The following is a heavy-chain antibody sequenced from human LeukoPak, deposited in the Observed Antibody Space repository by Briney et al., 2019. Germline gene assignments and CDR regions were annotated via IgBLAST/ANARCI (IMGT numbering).Heavy chain of an antibody. CDR3: ARGAPGSYCSGGSCPYFDY. CDR2: VDPNSGHT. D-gene: IGHD2-15*01. J-gene: IGHJ4*02. CDR1: GYTFTSYD. V-gene: IGHV1-8*01. Sequence: ASVKVSCKASGYTFTSYDVNWVRQATGQGLEWMGWVDPNSGHTGYAQKFQGRVTMTTNTSISTAYMELSSLRSEDTAVYYCARGAPGSYCSGGSCPYFDYWGQGTLVSVSS.